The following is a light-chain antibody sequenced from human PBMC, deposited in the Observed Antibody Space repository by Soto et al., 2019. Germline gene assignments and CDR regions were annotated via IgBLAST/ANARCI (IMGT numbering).Light chain of an antibody. Sequence: DIQMTQSPSTLSASVGDRVTITCRASQSISTWLAWYQQKPGTAPKLLIYKASSLQSGVPSRFSGSGSGTDCTLTISSLQPEDVATYYCQQSYSTPRTLGQGTKVDIK. J-gene: IGKJ1*01. CDR1: QSISTW. V-gene: IGKV1-5*03. CDR3: QQSYSTPRT. CDR2: KAS.